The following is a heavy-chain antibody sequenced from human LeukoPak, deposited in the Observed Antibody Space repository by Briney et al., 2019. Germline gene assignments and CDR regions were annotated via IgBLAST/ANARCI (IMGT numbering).Heavy chain of an antibody. D-gene: IGHD6-13*01. CDR2: MNPNSGNT. CDR3: AREGAAADPDY. V-gene: IGHV1-8*03. Sequence: ASVKVSCKASGYTFTSYDINWVRQATGQGLEWMGWMNPNSGNTGYAQKFQGRVTIIRNTSISTAYMELSSLRSEDTAVYYCAREGAAADPDYWGQGTLVTVSS. CDR1: GYTFTSYD. J-gene: IGHJ4*02.